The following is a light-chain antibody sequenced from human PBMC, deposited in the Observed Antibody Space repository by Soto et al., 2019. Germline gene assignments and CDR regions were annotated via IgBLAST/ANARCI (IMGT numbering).Light chain of an antibody. J-gene: IGLJ1*01. CDR3: SSNTSRSTYV. Sequence: QSALTQPASVSGSPGQSITISCTGTSSDIGDYNYVSWHQQHPGKAPKLMIYEVSNRPSGVSDRFSGSKSGNTASLTISGLQAEDEADYYCSSNTSRSTYVFGTGTKLTVL. CDR1: SSDIGDYNY. V-gene: IGLV2-14*01. CDR2: EVS.